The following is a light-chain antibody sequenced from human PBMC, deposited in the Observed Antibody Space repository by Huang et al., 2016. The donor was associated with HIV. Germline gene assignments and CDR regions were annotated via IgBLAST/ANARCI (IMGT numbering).Light chain of an antibody. J-gene: IGKJ1*01. Sequence: EIVLTQSPGTLSLSPGDRVTLSCRASQSVSSSYLAWYQQKPGQAPRLLIYGASSRATGNPDRFSGRGSGTDFTLTIGGLEPEDFAVYYCQQYGSSPETFGQGTKVEIK. CDR1: QSVSSSY. CDR3: QQYGSSPET. V-gene: IGKV3-20*01. CDR2: GAS.